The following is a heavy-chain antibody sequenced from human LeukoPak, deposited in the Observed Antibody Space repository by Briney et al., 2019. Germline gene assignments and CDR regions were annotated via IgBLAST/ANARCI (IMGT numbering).Heavy chain of an antibody. CDR3: ARELYSGSYYIRFDY. V-gene: IGHV3-21*01. D-gene: IGHD1-26*01. J-gene: IGHJ4*02. CDR2: ISSSSSYI. Sequence: GSLRLSCAASGFTFSSYSMNWVRQAPGKGLEWVSSISSSSSYIYYADSVKGRFTISRDNAKNSLYLQMNSLRAEDTAVYYCARELYSGSYYIRFDYWGQGTLVTVSS. CDR1: GFTFSSYS.